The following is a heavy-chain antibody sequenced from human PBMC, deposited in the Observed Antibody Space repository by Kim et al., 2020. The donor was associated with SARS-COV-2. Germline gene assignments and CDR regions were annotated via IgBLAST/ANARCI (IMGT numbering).Heavy chain of an antibody. D-gene: IGHD5-12*01. J-gene: IGHJ6*02. CDR1: GFTFNIYW. CDR3: ARDPNGYNLMDV. Sequence: GGSLRLSCVASGFTFNIYWMHWVRQAPGKGLVWVSRINGDGSKTGYADSVKGRFTISRDSAKNTLYLQMNSLRAEDTAVYYCARDPNGYNLMDVWGEGTT. V-gene: IGHV3-74*01. CDR2: INGDGSKT.